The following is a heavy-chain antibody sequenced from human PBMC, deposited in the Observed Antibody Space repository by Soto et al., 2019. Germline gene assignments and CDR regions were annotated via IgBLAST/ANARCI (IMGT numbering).Heavy chain of an antibody. CDR3: AKLIAEFGLIDS. V-gene: IGHV3-30*18. CDR1: GFTFSSFG. D-gene: IGHD6-13*01. Sequence: QVQLVESGGAVVQPGRSLRLSCAASGFTFSSFGMHWVRQAPGKGLEWVAVISYDGSLKRYADSVKGRFTMSRDNSRNTLYLQMNSLTAEDTAVYYCAKLIAEFGLIDSWGQGTLVTVSS. J-gene: IGHJ4*02. CDR2: ISYDGSLK.